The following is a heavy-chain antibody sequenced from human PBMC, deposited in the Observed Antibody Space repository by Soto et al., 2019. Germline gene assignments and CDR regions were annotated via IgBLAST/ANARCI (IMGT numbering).Heavy chain of an antibody. Sequence: SQTLSLTCAISGDSVSSNSAAWNWIRQSPSRGLEWLGRTYYRSKWYNDYAVSVKSRITINPDTSKNQCSLQLNSVTPEDTAVYYCARVLITPGIAAAGSFDPWGQGTLVTVSS. CDR2: TYYRSKWYN. CDR3: ARVLITPGIAAAGSFDP. D-gene: IGHD6-13*01. V-gene: IGHV6-1*01. J-gene: IGHJ5*02. CDR1: GDSVSSNSAA.